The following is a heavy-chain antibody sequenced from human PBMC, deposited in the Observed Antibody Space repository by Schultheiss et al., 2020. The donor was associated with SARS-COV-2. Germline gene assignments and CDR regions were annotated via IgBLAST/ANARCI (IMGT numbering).Heavy chain of an antibody. D-gene: IGHD2-2*01. CDR2: IIPILGIA. CDR1: GGTFSSYA. CDR3: ARNIGYCSSTSCYPYDAFDI. Sequence: SVKVSCKASGGTFSSYAISWVRQAPGQGLEWMGRIIPILGIANYAQKFQGRVTMTRNTSISTAYMELRSLRSEDTAVYYCARNIGYCSSTSCYPYDAFDIWGQGTMVTVSS. V-gene: IGHV1-69*04. J-gene: IGHJ3*02.